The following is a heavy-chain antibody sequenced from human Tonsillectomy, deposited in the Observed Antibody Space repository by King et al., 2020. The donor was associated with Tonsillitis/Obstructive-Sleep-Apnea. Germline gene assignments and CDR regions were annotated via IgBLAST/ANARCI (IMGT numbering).Heavy chain of an antibody. CDR1: GFAFSTYD. Sequence: VQLVESGGGLVQPGGSLRLSCAASGFAFSTYDMHWVRQGTGKGLEWVSAIGTAGDTYYPGSVKGRFTISRENAKNSLYLQMNSLRAGDTAVYYCAREGRDIVLGPLGYMDVWGKGTTVTVSS. D-gene: IGHD2-8*02. V-gene: IGHV3-13*04. J-gene: IGHJ6*03. CDR2: IGTAGDT. CDR3: AREGRDIVLGPLGYMDV.